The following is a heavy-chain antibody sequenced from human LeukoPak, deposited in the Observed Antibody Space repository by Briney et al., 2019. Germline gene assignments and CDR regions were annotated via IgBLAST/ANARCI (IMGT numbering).Heavy chain of an antibody. J-gene: IGHJ4*02. V-gene: IGHV4-30-2*01. CDR2: VDHSGST. Sequence: SETLSLTCSVSGGAINSGANYWNWIRQPPGKGLEWIGSVDHSGSTYYKSSLKSRVTISVDKSKNQFSVKLGSVTAADTAVYYCARVQQWLVDYWGQGTLVTVSS. CDR3: ARVQQWLVDY. CDR1: GGAINSGANY. D-gene: IGHD6-19*01.